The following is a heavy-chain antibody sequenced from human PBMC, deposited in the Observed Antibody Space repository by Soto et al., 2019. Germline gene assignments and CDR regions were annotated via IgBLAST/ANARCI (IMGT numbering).Heavy chain of an antibody. CDR1: GGTVSSYA. CDR2: FIPIFVSA. CDR3: ARDLSSDSTGFRGYDL. D-gene: IGHD3-22*01. Sequence: QVHLVQSGAEVKKPGSSVKVSCKASGGTVSSYAITWVRQAPGKGLEWMGVFIPIFVSAHYAQKFQGRVTITADESTSTAYMELRGLRSEDTAIYYCARDLSSDSTGFRGYDLWGQGTLVTVSS. V-gene: IGHV1-69*01. J-gene: IGHJ4*02.